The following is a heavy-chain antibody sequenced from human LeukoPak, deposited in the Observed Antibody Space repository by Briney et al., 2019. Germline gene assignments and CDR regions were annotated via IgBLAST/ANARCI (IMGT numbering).Heavy chain of an antibody. Sequence: SETLSLTCTVSGGSISSYYWSWIRQPPGKGLEWIGYIYYSGSTNYNPSLKSRVTISVDTSKNQFSLKLSSVTAADTAVYYCARYHSSSWYYYYYYMDVWGKGTTVTVSS. CDR3: ARYHSSSWYYYYYYMDV. CDR2: IYYSGST. D-gene: IGHD6-13*01. CDR1: GGSISSYY. V-gene: IGHV4-59*12. J-gene: IGHJ6*03.